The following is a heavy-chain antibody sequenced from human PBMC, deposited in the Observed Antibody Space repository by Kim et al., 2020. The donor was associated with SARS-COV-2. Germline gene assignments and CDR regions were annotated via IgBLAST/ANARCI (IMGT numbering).Heavy chain of an antibody. CDR3: AARGGYCSSTSCLYYFDY. CDR2: IIPIFGTA. D-gene: IGHD2-2*01. V-gene: IGHV1-69*13. J-gene: IGHJ4*02. CDR1: GGTFSSYA. Sequence: SVKVSCKASGGTFSSYAISWVRQAPGQGLEWMGGIIPIFGTANYAQKFQGRVTITADESTSTAYMELSSLRSEDTAVYYCAARGGYCSSTSCLYYFDYWGQGTLVTVSS.